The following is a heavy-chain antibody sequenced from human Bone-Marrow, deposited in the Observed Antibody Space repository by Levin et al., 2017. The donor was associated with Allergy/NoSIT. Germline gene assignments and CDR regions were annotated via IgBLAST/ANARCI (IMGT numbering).Heavy chain of an antibody. V-gene: IGHV3-74*01. CDR1: GFTFSSYW. CDR2: ISNDGSST. D-gene: IGHD2-21*01. J-gene: IGHJ6*02. Sequence: GESLKISCAASGFTFSSYWMHWVRQVPGKGLVWVSRISNDGSSTSYADSVEGRFTISRDNAKNTLYLQMSSLRAEDTAVYYCARDDCYYGMDVWGQGTTVTVSS. CDR3: ARDDCYYGMDV.